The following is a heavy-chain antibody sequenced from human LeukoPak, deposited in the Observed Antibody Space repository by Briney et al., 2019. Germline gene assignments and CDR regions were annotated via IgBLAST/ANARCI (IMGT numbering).Heavy chain of an antibody. V-gene: IGHV1-69*04. Sequence: SVKVSCKASGGTFSSYAISWVRQAPGQGLEWMGRIIPILGIANYAQKFQGRVTITADKSTSIAYMELSSLRSEDTAVYHCAKIVATTAPDAFDIWGQGTMVTVSS. CDR2: IIPILGIA. D-gene: IGHD5-12*01. J-gene: IGHJ3*02. CDR1: GGTFSSYA. CDR3: AKIVATTAPDAFDI.